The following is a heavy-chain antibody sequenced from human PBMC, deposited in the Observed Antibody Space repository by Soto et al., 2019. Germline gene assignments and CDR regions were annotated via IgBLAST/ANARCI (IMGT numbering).Heavy chain of an antibody. CDR1: GFTFSSYA. V-gene: IGHV3-23*01. Sequence: EVQLLESGGGLVQPGGSLRLSCAASGFTFSSYAMSWVRQAPGKGLEWVSAISGSGGSTYYADSVKGRFTISRDNSKNTLYLKMNGLRAEDTAVYYCAKVPAGLSPSSGWHDAFDIWGQGTMVTVSS. CDR2: ISGSGGST. CDR3: AKVPAGLSPSSGWHDAFDI. J-gene: IGHJ3*02. D-gene: IGHD6-19*01.